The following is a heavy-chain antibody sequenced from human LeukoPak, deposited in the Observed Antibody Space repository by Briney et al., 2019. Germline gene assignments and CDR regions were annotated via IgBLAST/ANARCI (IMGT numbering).Heavy chain of an antibody. D-gene: IGHD6-19*01. CDR1: GFTVSSNY. CDR2: IYSGGST. CDR3: ARLGYSSGLYYYGMDV. V-gene: IGHV3-53*04. Sequence: GGSLRLSCAASGFTVSSNYMSWVRQAPGKGLEWVSVIYSGGSTYYADSVKGRFTTSRHNSKNTLYLQMNSLRAEDTAVYYCARLGYSSGLYYYGMDVWGQGTTVTVSS. J-gene: IGHJ6*02.